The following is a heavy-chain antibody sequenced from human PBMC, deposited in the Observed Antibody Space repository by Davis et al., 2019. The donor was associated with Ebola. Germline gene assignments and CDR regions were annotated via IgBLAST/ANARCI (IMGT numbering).Heavy chain of an antibody. V-gene: IGHV4-34*01. Sequence: MPSETLSLTCAVYGGSFSGCYWSWIRQPPGKGLEWIGEINHSGGTNYNPSLKSRVTISVDTSKNQFSLKLSSVTAADTAVYYCARAPITMIRGLVKGFDFWGQGTLVTVSS. CDR2: INHSGGT. CDR1: GGSFSGCY. J-gene: IGHJ4*02. CDR3: ARAPITMIRGLVKGFDF. D-gene: IGHD3-10*01.